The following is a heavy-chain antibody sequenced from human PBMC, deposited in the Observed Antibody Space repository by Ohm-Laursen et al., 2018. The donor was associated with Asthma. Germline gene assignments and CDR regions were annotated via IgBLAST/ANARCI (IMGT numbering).Heavy chain of an antibody. CDR1: GDSVSSNSAA. CDR2: TYYRSKWYN. J-gene: IGHJ5*02. Sequence: SDTLSLTCAISGDSVSSNSAAWNWIRQSPSRGLEWLGRTYYRSKWYNDYAVSVKSRITINPDTSKNQFSLQLNSVTPEDTAVYYCARDQVLNYYDSSGYRTKMSYNWFDPWGQGTLVPVSS. CDR3: ARDQVLNYYDSSGYRTKMSYNWFDP. V-gene: IGHV6-1*01. D-gene: IGHD3-22*01.